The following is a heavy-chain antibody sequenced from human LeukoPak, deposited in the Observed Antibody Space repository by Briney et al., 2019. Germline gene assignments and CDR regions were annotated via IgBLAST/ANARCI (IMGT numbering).Heavy chain of an antibody. D-gene: IGHD6-19*01. J-gene: IGHJ4*02. Sequence: GGSLRLSCAASGFTFSSSAMSWVRQAPGEGLEWVSAISGGGTFYADSVKGRFTISRDNSKNTLYLQMNSLRPEDTAIYSCAARSPAMAVARGLDYGGQGTLVTVSS. CDR2: ISGGGT. CDR3: AARSPAMAVARGLDY. CDR1: GFTFSSSA. V-gene: IGHV3-23*01.